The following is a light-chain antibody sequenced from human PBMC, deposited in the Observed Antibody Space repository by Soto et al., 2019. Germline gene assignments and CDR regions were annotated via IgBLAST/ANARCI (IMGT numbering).Light chain of an antibody. V-gene: IGLV2-14*01. CDR3: TSYTNSNTYV. CDR2: EVN. J-gene: IGLJ1*01. Sequence: QSVLTQPASVSGSPGQSITVSCTGTSSDVGGYNSVSWYQQHPGKTPKLMIFEVNNRPSGVSNRFSGSKSGNTASLTISGLQAEDEADYYCTSYTNSNTYVFGTGIKVTVL. CDR1: SSDVGGYNS.